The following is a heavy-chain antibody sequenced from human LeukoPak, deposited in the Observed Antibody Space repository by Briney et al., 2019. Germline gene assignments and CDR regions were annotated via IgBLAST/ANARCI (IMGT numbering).Heavy chain of an antibody. D-gene: IGHD3-10*01. CDR3: ARGSRWFGELGWFDP. Sequence: ASVKVSCKASGYTFTSYDINWVRQATGQGLEWMGWMNPNSGNTGYAQKFQGRVTMTRNTSISTAYMELSSLRSEDTAVHYCARGSRWFGELGWFDPWGQGTLVTVSS. CDR2: MNPNSGNT. J-gene: IGHJ5*02. V-gene: IGHV1-8*01. CDR1: GYTFTSYD.